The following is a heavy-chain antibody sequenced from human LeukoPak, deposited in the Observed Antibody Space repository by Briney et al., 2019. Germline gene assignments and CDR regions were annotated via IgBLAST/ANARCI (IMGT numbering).Heavy chain of an antibody. D-gene: IGHD6-13*01. CDR1: GFTFSNFW. J-gene: IGHJ6*02. CDR2: IYGDGSFT. Sequence: GGSLRLSCAASGFTFSNFWMHWVRQAPGKGLVWVALIYGDGSFTRYADSVKGRFTISRDNAKNTVYLQMNSLRADDTAVYYCARAAAGRAYYHYGMDVWGQGTTVTVSS. CDR3: ARAAAGRAYYHYGMDV. V-gene: IGHV3-74*01.